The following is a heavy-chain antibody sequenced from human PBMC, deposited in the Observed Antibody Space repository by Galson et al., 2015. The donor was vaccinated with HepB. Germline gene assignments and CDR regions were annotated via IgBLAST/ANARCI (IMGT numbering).Heavy chain of an antibody. CDR2: IKSKTDGGTT. Sequence: SLRLSCAASGFTFSNAWMSWVRQAPGKGLEWVGRIKSKTDGGTTDYAAPVKGRFTISRDDSKNTLYLQMNSLKTEDTAVYYCTTDGYNWNLMFFDYWGQGTLVTVSS. V-gene: IGHV3-15*01. D-gene: IGHD1-1*01. CDR1: GFTFSNAW. CDR3: TTDGYNWNLMFFDY. J-gene: IGHJ4*02.